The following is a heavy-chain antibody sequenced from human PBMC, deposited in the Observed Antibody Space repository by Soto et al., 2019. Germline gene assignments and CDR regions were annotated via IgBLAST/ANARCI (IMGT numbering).Heavy chain of an antibody. CDR1: GGSISSGGYY. D-gene: IGHD5-18*01. J-gene: IGHJ5*02. Sequence: SETLSLTCTVSGGSISSGGYYWSWIRQHPGKGLEWIGYIYYSGSTYYNPSLKSRVTISVDTSKNQFSLKLSSVTAADTAVYYCAREGAMVTQGNWFDPWGQGTLLTVSS. CDR2: IYYSGST. CDR3: AREGAMVTQGNWFDP. V-gene: IGHV4-31*03.